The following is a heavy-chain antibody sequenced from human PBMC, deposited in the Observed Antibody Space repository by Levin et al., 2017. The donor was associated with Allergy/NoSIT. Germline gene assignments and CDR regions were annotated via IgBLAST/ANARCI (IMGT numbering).Heavy chain of an antibody. V-gene: IGHV1-2*02. CDR3: ARNDYGDYVQNFDY. CDR1: GYTFTDHY. D-gene: IGHD4-17*01. Sequence: ASVKVSCEAAGYTFTDHYMHWVRQAPGQGLEWMGWVNCNSGDTHYAQKFQDRVTMTRDTSITTAYIEVSSLSFDDTALYFCARNDYGDYVQNFDYWGQGTLVTVSS. J-gene: IGHJ4*02. CDR2: VNCNSGDT.